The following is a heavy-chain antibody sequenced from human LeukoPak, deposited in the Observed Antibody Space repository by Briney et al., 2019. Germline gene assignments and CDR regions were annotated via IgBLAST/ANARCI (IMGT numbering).Heavy chain of an antibody. CDR3: ARDRQLDYYYYGMDV. J-gene: IGHJ6*04. CDR2: ISYDGSNK. Sequence: GESLRLSCAASGFTFSSYAMHWVRQAPGKGLEWVAVISYDGSNKYYADSVKGRFTISRDNSKNTLYLQMNSLRAEDTAVYYCARDRQLDYYYYGMDVWGKGTTVTVSS. V-gene: IGHV3-30*04. CDR1: GFTFSSYA. D-gene: IGHD1-1*01.